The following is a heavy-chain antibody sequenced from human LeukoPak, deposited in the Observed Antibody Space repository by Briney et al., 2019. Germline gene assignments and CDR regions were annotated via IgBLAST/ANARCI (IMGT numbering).Heavy chain of an antibody. Sequence: SETLSLTCTFPGDSITYYYWSWIRQPPGKGLEWIGYVYHTGSTNYNPSLKSRLTISLDTSNNQFSLKLSSVTAAGTAVYYCATGQIYYGSEYWGQGTLVTVSS. CDR1: GDSITYYY. V-gene: IGHV4-59*01. J-gene: IGHJ4*02. CDR3: ATGQIYYGSEY. D-gene: IGHD3-10*01. CDR2: VYHTGST.